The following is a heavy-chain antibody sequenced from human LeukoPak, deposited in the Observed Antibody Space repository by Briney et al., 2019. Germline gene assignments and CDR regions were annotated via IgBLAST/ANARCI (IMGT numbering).Heavy chain of an antibody. CDR1: GFTFSSYW. D-gene: IGHD3-22*01. CDR2: ISSSSSYI. V-gene: IGHV3-21*01. J-gene: IGHJ4*02. Sequence: GGSLRLSCAASGFTFSSYWMSWVRQAPGKGLEWVSSISSSSSYIYYADSVKGRFTISRDNAKNSLYLQMNSLRAEDTAVYYCAKEGVPFYYDSSGYKDYWGQGTLVTVSS. CDR3: AKEGVPFYYDSSGYKDY.